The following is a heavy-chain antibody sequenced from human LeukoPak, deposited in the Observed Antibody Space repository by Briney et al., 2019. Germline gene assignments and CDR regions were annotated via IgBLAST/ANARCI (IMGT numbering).Heavy chain of an antibody. Sequence: GGSLRLSCAASGFTFSSYSMNWVRQAPGKGLEWVSYMSSSSSTIYYADSVKGRFTISRDNAKNSLYLQMNSLRAEDTAVYYCARNAAVTSYYCFDYWGQGSLVTVSS. D-gene: IGHD4-17*01. CDR3: ARNAAVTSYYCFDY. CDR2: MSSSSSTI. V-gene: IGHV3-48*01. CDR1: GFTFSSYS. J-gene: IGHJ4*02.